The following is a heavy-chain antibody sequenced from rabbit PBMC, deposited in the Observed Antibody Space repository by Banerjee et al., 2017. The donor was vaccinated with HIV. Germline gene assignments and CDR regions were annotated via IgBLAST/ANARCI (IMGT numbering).Heavy chain of an antibody. D-gene: IGHD8-1*01. CDR1: GFSFSSGYD. CDR2: IYTGDGNT. Sequence: QEQVVESGGGLVQPEGSLTLTCTASGFSFSSGYDMCWVRQAPGKGLEWIGFIYTGDGNTYYASWAKGRFTLSKTSSTTVTLQMTSLTAADTATYFCARDLADYTGYNYVSSSDYPDWLDLWGQGTLVTVS. J-gene: IGHJ5*01. V-gene: IGHV1S45*01. CDR3: ARDLADYTGYNYVSSSDYPDWLDL.